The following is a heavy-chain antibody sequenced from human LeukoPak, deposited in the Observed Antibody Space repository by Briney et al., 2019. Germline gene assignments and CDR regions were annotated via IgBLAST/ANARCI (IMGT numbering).Heavy chain of an antibody. J-gene: IGHJ5*02. CDR1: GYSISSGYY. CDR2: IYHSGST. V-gene: IGHV4-38-2*02. D-gene: IGHD3-22*01. CDR3: ARGVTMIGRLRFDP. Sequence: PSETLSLTCIVSGYSISSGYYCGWIRRPPGKGLEWIGSIYHSGSTYYNPSLKSRVTISIDTSKNQFSLKLSSVTAADTAVYYCARGVTMIGRLRFDPWGQGTLVTVSS.